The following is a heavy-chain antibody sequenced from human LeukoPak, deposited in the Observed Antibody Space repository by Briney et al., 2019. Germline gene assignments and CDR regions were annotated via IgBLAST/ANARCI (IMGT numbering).Heavy chain of an antibody. V-gene: IGHV3-66*01. CDR3: ARSYSNHLFGMDV. CDR2: MYSGGST. D-gene: IGHD4-11*01. CDR1: GFTFSSYY. Sequence: GGSLRLSCAASGFTFSSYYMAWVRQAPGKGLEWVSVMYSGGSTYYADSVKGRVAISRDNSQNTVFLQMNSVRVEDTAVYYCARSYSNHLFGMDVWGQGTAVTVSS. J-gene: IGHJ6*02.